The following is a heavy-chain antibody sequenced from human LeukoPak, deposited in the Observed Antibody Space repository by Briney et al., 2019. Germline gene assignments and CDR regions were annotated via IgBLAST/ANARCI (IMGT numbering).Heavy chain of an antibody. CDR2: IYYSGYT. CDR3: ARGKSSSWIPFDY. CDR1: GGSVSTYY. V-gene: IGHV4-59*02. J-gene: IGHJ4*02. Sequence: SETLSLTCTVSGGSVSTYYWNWIRQPPGKGLEWIAYIYYSGYTNYNPSLKSRVTMSVDTSKNQFSLNLRSVTAADTAVYYCARGKSSSWIPFDYWGQGSLVTVSS. D-gene: IGHD6-13*01.